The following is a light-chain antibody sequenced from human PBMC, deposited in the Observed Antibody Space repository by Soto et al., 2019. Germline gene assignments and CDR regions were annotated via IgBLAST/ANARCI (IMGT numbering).Light chain of an antibody. CDR3: QQYNSYSGA. V-gene: IGKV1-5*01. CDR1: QSISSW. Sequence: DIQMTQSPSTLSASVGDRVTITCRASQSISSWWACYQQKPWKAPKLLIYDASSLESGVPSRFSGSGSGTEFTLTISSLQPDDFAPYYCQQYNSYSGAFGQGTKVEI. J-gene: IGKJ1*01. CDR2: DAS.